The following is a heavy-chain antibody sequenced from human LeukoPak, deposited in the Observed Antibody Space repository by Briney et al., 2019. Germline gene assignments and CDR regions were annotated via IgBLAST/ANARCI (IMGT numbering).Heavy chain of an antibody. J-gene: IGHJ6*03. CDR3: ARGGDSSSWYPNYYYYYMDV. CDR2: INPNSGGT. CDR1: GYTLTSDG. D-gene: IGHD6-13*01. Sequence: ASVKVSCKASGYTLTSDGMNWVRQAPGQGLEWMGWINPNSGGTNYAQKFQGRVTMTRDTSISTAYMELSRLRSDDTAVYYCARGGDSSSWYPNYYYYYMDVWGKGTTVTVSS. V-gene: IGHV1-2*02.